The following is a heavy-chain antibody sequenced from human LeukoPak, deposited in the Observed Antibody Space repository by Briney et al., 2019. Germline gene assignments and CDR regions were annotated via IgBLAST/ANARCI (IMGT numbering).Heavy chain of an antibody. CDR2: IIGNGADI. CDR3: AKDMVPDGRYSVDP. D-gene: IGHD3-10*01. V-gene: IGHV3-23*01. CDR1: GFTFSIFG. Sequence: PGGSLRLSCTASGFTFSIFGMKWVRQAPGKGLEGVSGIIGNGADIDYADSVKGRFTISRDNCKNTVYLQMNSLRAEDTAVYYCAKDMVPDGRYSVDPWGQGTLVTVSS. J-gene: IGHJ5*02.